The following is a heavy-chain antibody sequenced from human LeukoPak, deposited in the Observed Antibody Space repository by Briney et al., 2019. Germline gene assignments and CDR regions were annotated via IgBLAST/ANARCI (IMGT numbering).Heavy chain of an antibody. V-gene: IGHV1-69*05. D-gene: IGHD3-10*01. J-gene: IGHJ4*02. CDR2: IIPIFGTA. Sequence: SVKVSCKASGGTFSSYAISWVRQAPGQGLEWMGGIIPIFGTANHAQKFQGRVTITTDESTSTAYMELSSLRSEDTAVYYCARGASIEGIDWGQGTLVTVSS. CDR1: GGTFSSYA. CDR3: ARGASIEGID.